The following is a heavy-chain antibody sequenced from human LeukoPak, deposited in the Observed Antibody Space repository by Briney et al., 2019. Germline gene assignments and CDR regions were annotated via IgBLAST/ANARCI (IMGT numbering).Heavy chain of an antibody. D-gene: IGHD3-22*01. CDR1: GFTFSSYG. J-gene: IGHJ3*02. CDR2: ISYDGSNK. CDR3: AKGRKYYYDSSGPDAFDI. V-gene: IGHV3-30*18. Sequence: PGRSLRLSCAASGFTFSSYGMHWVRQAPGKGLEWVAVISYDGSNKYYADSVKGRFTISRDNSKNTLYLQMNRLRAEDTAVYYCAKGRKYYYDSSGPDAFDIWGQGTMVTVSS.